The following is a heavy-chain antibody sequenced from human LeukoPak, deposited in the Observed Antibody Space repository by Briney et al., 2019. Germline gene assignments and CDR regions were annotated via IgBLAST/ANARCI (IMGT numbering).Heavy chain of an antibody. CDR3: ARGYCSSTSCLFDP. V-gene: IGHV1-69*05. CDR2: IIPIFGTA. Sequence: SVKVSCKASGGTFSSYAISCVRQAPGQGLEWMGGIIPIFGTANYAQKFQGRVTITTDESTSTAYMELSSLRSEDTAVYYCARGYCSSTSCLFDPWGQGTLVTVSS. D-gene: IGHD2-2*01. J-gene: IGHJ5*02. CDR1: GGTFSSYA.